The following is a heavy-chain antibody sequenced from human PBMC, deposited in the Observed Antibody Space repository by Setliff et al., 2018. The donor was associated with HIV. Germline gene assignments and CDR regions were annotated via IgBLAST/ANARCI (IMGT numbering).Heavy chain of an antibody. CDR2: VHHSGST. Sequence: SETLSLTCTVSDGSMNNYYWSWIRQPPGKGLEWIGFVHHSGSTNYNPSLQSRLSMSVDTSKNEFSLRLSSVTAADTAVYYCARETPDLRLNMVRGRLEEVYYSYMDVWGKGTTVTVSS. V-gene: IGHV4-59*12. D-gene: IGHD3-10*01. CDR3: ARETPDLRLNMVRGRLEEVYYSYMDV. CDR1: DGSMNNYY. J-gene: IGHJ6*03.